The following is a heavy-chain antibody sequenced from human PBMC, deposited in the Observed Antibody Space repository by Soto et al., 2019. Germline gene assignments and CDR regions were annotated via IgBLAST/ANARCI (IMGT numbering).Heavy chain of an antibody. V-gene: IGHV4-34*01. Sequence: PSESLSLTCAVYGGSFSGYYWSWIRQPPGKGLEWIGEINHSGSTNYNPSLKSRVTISVDTSKNQFSLKLSSVTAADTAVYYCARKSGGYNYYYYYYMDVWGKGTTVNVSS. CDR1: GGSFSGYY. CDR2: INHSGST. CDR3: ARKSGGYNYYYYYYMDV. D-gene: IGHD5-12*01. J-gene: IGHJ6*03.